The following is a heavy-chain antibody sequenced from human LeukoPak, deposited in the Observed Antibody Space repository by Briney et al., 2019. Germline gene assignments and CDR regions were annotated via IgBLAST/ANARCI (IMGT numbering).Heavy chain of an antibody. D-gene: IGHD2-15*01. CDR3: IRTGGYCSDGSCYRGDY. V-gene: IGHV5-51*01. CDR2: VYPGDSST. J-gene: IGHJ4*02. CDR1: GYSFPTYW. Sequence: GEFLKISCKGSGYSFPTYWIGWVRQMPGKGLEWMGIVYPGDSSTRYSPSFQGQVTISADKSITTAYLRWSSLKASDTAIYYCIRTGGYCSDGSCYRGDYWGQGTLVTVSS.